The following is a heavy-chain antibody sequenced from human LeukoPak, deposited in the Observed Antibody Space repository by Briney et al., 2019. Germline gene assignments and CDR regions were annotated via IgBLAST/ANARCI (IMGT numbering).Heavy chain of an antibody. J-gene: IGHJ4*02. CDR2: ISSSASTI. D-gene: IGHD3-3*01. V-gene: IGHV3-11*01. CDR3: ARTIGSGPLGHFDY. CDR1: AFTFTNSY. Sequence: GGSLRLSCVASAFTFTNSYMIWIPQAPGKGLVWVSYISSSASTIFYADSVKGRFTISRDNAKNSLYLEMNSLRAEDTAVYYCARTIGSGPLGHFDYWGQGTLVTVSS.